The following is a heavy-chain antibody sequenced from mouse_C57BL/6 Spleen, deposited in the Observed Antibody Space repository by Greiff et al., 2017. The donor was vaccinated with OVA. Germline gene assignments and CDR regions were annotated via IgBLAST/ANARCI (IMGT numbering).Heavy chain of an antibody. J-gene: IGHJ3*01. Sequence: VKLQQPGTELVKPGASVKLSCKASGYTFTSYWMHWVKQRPGQGLEWIGNINPSNGGTNYNEKFKSKATLTVDKSSSTAYMQLSSLTSEDSAVYYCARGGSSGTGAWFAYWGQGTLVTVSA. CDR3: ARGGSSGTGAWFAY. CDR1: GYTFTSYW. D-gene: IGHD3-2*02. V-gene: IGHV1-53*01. CDR2: INPSNGGT.